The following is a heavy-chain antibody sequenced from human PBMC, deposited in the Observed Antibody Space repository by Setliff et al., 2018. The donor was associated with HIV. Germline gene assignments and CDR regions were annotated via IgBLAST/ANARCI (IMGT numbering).Heavy chain of an antibody. CDR3: VRGIYDSSGFWYPHGDS. J-gene: IGHJ5*01. Sequence: ASVKVSCKASGYTFTSYDINWVRQATGQGLEWMGWMNPNSGNTGYAQKFQGRVTMTRETSTSTACLELSNLRAEDTAVYYCVRGIYDSSGFWYPHGDSWGQGTLVTVSS. CDR2: MNPNSGNT. V-gene: IGHV1-8*02. D-gene: IGHD3-22*01. CDR1: GYTFTSYD.